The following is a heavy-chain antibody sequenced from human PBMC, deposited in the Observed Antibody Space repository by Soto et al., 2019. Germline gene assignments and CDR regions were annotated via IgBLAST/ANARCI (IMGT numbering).Heavy chain of an antibody. CDR2: ISAYNGNT. Sequence: ASVKASCKASGYTFTSYGISWVRQAPGQGLEWMGWISAYNGNTNYAQKLQGRVTMTTDTSTSTAYMELRSLRSDDTAVYYCATAPALCLNMVQSDNWYAPSAQGPLDTVSA. CDR1: GYTFTSYG. V-gene: IGHV1-18*01. D-gene: IGHD3-10*01. J-gene: IGHJ5*02. CDR3: ATAPALCLNMVQSDNWYAP.